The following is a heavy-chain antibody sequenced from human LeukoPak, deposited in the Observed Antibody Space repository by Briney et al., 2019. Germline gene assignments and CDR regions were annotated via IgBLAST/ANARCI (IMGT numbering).Heavy chain of an antibody. CDR2: ISSSSSYI. J-gene: IGHJ4*02. V-gene: IGHV3-21*01. CDR1: GFTFSSYW. Sequence: GGSLRLSCAASGFTFSSYWMSWVRQAPGKGLEWVSSISSSSSYIYYADSVKGRFTISRDNAKNSLYLRMNSLRAEDTAVYYCARSHYYDSSGYCFDYWGQGTLVTVSS. D-gene: IGHD3-22*01. CDR3: ARSHYYDSSGYCFDY.